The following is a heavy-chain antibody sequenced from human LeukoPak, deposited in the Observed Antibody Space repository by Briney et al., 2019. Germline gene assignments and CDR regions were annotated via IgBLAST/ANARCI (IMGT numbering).Heavy chain of an antibody. V-gene: IGHV3-66*01. D-gene: IGHD1-14*01. J-gene: IGHJ4*02. CDR2: IYIGGST. CDR1: GITFSTNY. CDR3: AGNPVRYYFDC. Sequence: PGGSLRLSCAASGITFSTNYMTWVRQAPGKGLEWVSVIYIGGSTFYADSVKGRFTISRDNSKNTIYLQINGLRAEDTAVYYCAGNPVRYYFDCWSQGTLLTVSS.